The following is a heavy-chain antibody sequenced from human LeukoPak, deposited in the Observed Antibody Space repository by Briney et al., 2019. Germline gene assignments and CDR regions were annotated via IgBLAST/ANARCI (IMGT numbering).Heavy chain of an antibody. CDR2: IKEDGSER. Sequence: GGSLRLSCEGSAFIFSGHWMNWVRQTPGKGLEWVASIKEDGSERQYVDSVKGRFSISRDNAKNSLYLQMNSLRAEDTAVYYCARYYDAPHDAFDIWGQGTMVTVSS. CDR3: ARYYDAPHDAFDI. J-gene: IGHJ3*02. D-gene: IGHD3-3*01. V-gene: IGHV3-7*01. CDR1: AFIFSGHW.